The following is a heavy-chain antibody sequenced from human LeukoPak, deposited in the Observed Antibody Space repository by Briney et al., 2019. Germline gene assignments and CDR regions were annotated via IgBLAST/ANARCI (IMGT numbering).Heavy chain of an antibody. D-gene: IGHD6-19*01. CDR1: GFTFRTYG. CDR3: ARSSSGWYYY. V-gene: IGHV3-33*01. CDR2: IYYDGSNK. J-gene: IGHJ4*02. Sequence: PGGSLRLSCAASGFTFRTYGMHWVRQAPGKGLEWVAIIYYDGSNKYYTDSVKGRFTISRDDSKNTLYLQMNSLRAEDTAVYYCARSSSGWYYYWGQGIMVTVSS.